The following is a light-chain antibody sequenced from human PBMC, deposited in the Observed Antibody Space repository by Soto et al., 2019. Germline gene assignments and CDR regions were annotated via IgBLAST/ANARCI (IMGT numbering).Light chain of an antibody. Sequence: QSALTQPRSVSGSPGQSVTISCTGTSSDVGGYNYVSWYQQHPGKAPKFLIYDVTKRPSGVPDRFSGSKSGNTASLTISGLPSEYEDDYDCCSSAGRDTLVFGRGTKLAV. V-gene: IGLV2-11*01. CDR1: SSDVGGYNY. J-gene: IGLJ3*02. CDR3: CSSAGRDTLV. CDR2: DVT.